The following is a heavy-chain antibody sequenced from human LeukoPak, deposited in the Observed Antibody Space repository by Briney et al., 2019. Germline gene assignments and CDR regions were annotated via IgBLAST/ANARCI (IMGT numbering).Heavy chain of an antibody. CDR2: IQYDGSNK. V-gene: IGHV3-30*02. CDR3: ARGPPAGAFDI. CDR1: GFTFSSYG. J-gene: IGHJ3*02. Sequence: GGSLRLSCAASGFTFSSYGMHWVRQAPGKGLEWVAFIQYDGSNKYYADSVKGRFTISRDNSKNTLYLQMNSLRADDTAVYYCARGPPAGAFDIWGQGTMVTVSS.